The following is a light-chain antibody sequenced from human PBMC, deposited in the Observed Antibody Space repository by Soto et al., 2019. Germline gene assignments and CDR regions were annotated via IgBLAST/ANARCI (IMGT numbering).Light chain of an antibody. J-gene: IGKJ4*01. CDR1: QGISNW. CDR3: QQANSFHP. Sequence: DIQMTQSPSSVSASVGDRVTITCRASQGISNWLAWYQQKPGKAPKLLIYAASNLQTGAPSRFSGSGSGTDFTLTISSLQPEDFATYFCQQANSFHPFGGGPKVEIK. V-gene: IGKV1-12*01. CDR2: AAS.